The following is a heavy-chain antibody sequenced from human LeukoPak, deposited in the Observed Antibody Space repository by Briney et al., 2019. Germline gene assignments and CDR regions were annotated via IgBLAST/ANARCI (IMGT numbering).Heavy chain of an antibody. D-gene: IGHD3-16*01. J-gene: IGHJ4*02. V-gene: IGHV4-34*01. CDR1: GGSFSGYY. CDR3: ATGGGKIAF. Sequence: PSETLSLTCAVNGGSFSGYYWSWIRQPPGKGLEWIGEINHSGSTNYNPSLKSRLTISLDTSKNPFSLKLSSVTAADTAVYYCATGGGKIAFWGQGTLVTVSS. CDR2: INHSGST.